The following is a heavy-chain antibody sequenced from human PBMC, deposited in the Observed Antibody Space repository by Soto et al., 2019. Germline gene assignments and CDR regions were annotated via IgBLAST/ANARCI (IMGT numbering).Heavy chain of an antibody. CDR1: GFTSSNYA. Sequence: ASVKVSCNASGFTSSNYAIQWKQEASGQRLGWIGWFVVGSGNTNYAQKFQERVTITRDMSTSTAYMELSSLRSEDTAVYYCAADRTYCGGDCYVDWGQGTLVTVSS. CDR2: FVVGSGNT. CDR3: AADRTYCGGDCYVD. D-gene: IGHD2-21*02. J-gene: IGHJ4*02. V-gene: IGHV1-58*02.